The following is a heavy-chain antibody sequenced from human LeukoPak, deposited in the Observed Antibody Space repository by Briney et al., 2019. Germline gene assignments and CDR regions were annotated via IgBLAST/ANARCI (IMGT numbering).Heavy chain of an antibody. V-gene: IGHV3-23*01. D-gene: IGHD2-15*01. CDR2: ISGSGGST. CDR1: GFTFNNYA. CDR3: AKDLVVVAATRVY. J-gene: IGHJ4*02. Sequence: PGGSLRLSCAASGFTFNNYAMNWVRQAPGKGLEWVSAISGSGGSTYYADSVKGRFTISRDNSKNTLYLQMNSLRAEDTAVYYCAKDLVVVAATRVYWGQGTLVTVSS.